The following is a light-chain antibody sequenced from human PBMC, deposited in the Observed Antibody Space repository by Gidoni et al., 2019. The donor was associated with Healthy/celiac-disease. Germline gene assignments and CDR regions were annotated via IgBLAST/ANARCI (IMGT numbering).Light chain of an antibody. Sequence: QSALTQPASVSGSPGQSITISCTGTSSDVGGYNYVSWYQQHPGKAPKLMIYDVSNRPSGVSNRSSGSKSGNTASLTISGLQAEDEADYYCSSYISSSTLEVFGTGTKVTVL. J-gene: IGLJ1*01. CDR2: DVS. CDR1: SSDVGGYNY. V-gene: IGLV2-14*03. CDR3: SSYISSSTLEV.